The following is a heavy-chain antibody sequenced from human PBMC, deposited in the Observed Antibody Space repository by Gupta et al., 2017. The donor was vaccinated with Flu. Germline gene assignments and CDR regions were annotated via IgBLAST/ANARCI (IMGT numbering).Heavy chain of an antibody. D-gene: IGHD3-3*01. CDR3: ARCHAGFCVD. Sequence: FTFSSYSMNWVRQAPGKGLEWVSSISSSSSYIYYADSVKGRFTISRDNAKNSLYLQMNSLRAEDTAVYYCARCHAGFCVDWGQGTLVTVSS. CDR1: FTFSSYS. J-gene: IGHJ4*02. V-gene: IGHV3-21*01. CDR2: ISSSSSYI.